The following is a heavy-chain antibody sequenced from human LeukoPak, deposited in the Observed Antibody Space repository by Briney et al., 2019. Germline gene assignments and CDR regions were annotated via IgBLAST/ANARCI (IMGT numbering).Heavy chain of an antibody. J-gene: IGHJ4*02. D-gene: IGHD3-10*01. CDR3: ARNTNYFGSGNSFDY. Sequence: GASVKVSCKASGYTFTSYGISWVRQAPGQGLEWMGWINPNTGDTNYAQKFQGRVTMTRDTSIDTAYMELSRLKTDDTAVYYCARNTNYFGSGNSFDYWGQGTLVTVSS. V-gene: IGHV1-2*02. CDR1: GYTFTSYG. CDR2: INPNTGDT.